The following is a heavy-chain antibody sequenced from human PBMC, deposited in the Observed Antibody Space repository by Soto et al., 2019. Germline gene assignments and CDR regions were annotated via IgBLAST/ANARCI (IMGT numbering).Heavy chain of an antibody. D-gene: IGHD4-17*01. Sequence: SETLFLAFTVFGGSVSIGDYLWSWIRQRPGKGLEWIGYIHDSGNTYYNPSLKSRVTISLDTSKNQFSLKVTSMTAADTAVYFCARARGGDSGDYASLFDRWGQGNLVTVAS. CDR1: GGSVSIGDYL. CDR3: ARARGGDSGDYASLFDR. V-gene: IGHV4-30-4*01. CDR2: IHDSGNT. J-gene: IGHJ5*02.